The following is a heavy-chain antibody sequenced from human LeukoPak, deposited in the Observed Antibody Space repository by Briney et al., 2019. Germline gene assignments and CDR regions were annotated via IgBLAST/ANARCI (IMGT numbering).Heavy chain of an antibody. Sequence: GGSLRLSCAASGFTFSSYWMSWVRQAPGKGPEWVSAISGSGGSTYYADSVRGRFTISRDNSKNTLYLQMNSLRAEDTAVYYCAKDPHSRRLINAFDIWGQGTMVTVSS. CDR2: ISGSGGST. CDR3: AKDPHSRRLINAFDI. D-gene: IGHD3-16*01. V-gene: IGHV3-23*01. CDR1: GFTFSSYW. J-gene: IGHJ3*02.